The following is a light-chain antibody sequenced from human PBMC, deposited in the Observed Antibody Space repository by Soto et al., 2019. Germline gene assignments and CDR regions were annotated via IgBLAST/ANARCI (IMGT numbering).Light chain of an antibody. CDR2: GST. CDR1: RGIAKD. CDR3: LQNYYSFRT. Sequence: AIQLTQSPSSLSASGGDRVTITCRASRGIAKDLGWYQQKPGQAPKLLIFGSTFLQSGVPAGFSGSGSGTDFTLTLSSLQSEHFATYYCLQNYYSFRTFGQGTKVEI. J-gene: IGKJ1*01. V-gene: IGKV1-6*01.